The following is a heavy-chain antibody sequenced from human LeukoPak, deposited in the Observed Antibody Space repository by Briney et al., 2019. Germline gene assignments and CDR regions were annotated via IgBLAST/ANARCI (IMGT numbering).Heavy chain of an antibody. D-gene: IGHD3-22*01. J-gene: IGHJ3*02. V-gene: IGHV4-59*08. CDR1: GVSISSYY. Sequence: AETLSLTCTVSGVSISSYYWSWLRQPPGKGLEGIGYIYYSGSTNYNPSLKSRVTISVDTSKNQFSLKLSSVTAADTAVYYCASQSGYYSAFDIWGQGTMVTVSS. CDR2: IYYSGST. CDR3: ASQSGYYSAFDI.